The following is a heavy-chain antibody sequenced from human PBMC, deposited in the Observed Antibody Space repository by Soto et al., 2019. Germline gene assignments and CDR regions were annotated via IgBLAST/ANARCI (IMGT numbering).Heavy chain of an antibody. J-gene: IGHJ1*01. CDR1: AFTFSSYS. CDR2: ITNSGSYI. V-gene: IGHV3-21*01. D-gene: IGHD6-13*01. CDR3: AGGSIAAAGTIQH. Sequence: EVQLVESGGGLVKPGGSLRLSCAASAFTFSSYSMNWVRQAPGKGLEWVSSITNSGSYIYYADSVKGRFTISRDNAKNSLYLQMNSLRVEDTAVYYCAGGSIAAAGTIQHWGQGTLVTVSS.